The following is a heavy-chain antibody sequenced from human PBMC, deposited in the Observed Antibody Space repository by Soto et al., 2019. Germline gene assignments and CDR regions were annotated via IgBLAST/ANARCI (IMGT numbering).Heavy chain of an antibody. CDR2: ISAYNGNT. Sequence: SVKVDCRASGYPVTRHGISMVRQAPGQGLEWRGWISAYNGNTNYAQKLQGRVTMTTDTSTSTAYLELRSLRSDDTAVYYCARDQDYYASSGYYVNWGQGTLVTLSS. D-gene: IGHD3-22*01. CDR1: GYPVTRHG. V-gene: IGHV1-18*04. CDR3: ARDQDYYASSGYYVN. J-gene: IGHJ4*02.